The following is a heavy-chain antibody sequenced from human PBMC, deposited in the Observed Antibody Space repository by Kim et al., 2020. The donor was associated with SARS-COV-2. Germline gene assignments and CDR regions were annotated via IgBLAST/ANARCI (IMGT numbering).Heavy chain of an antibody. J-gene: IGHJ6*02. CDR2: IWYDGSNK. Sequence: GGSLRLSCAASGFTFSSYGMHWVRQAPGKGLEWVAVIWYDGSNKYYADSVKGRFTISRDNSKNTLYLQMNSLRAEDTAVYYCARDIAVATSEEDVWGQGTPVPVSS. CDR3: ARDIAVATSEEDV. D-gene: IGHD6-19*01. CDR1: GFTFSSYG. V-gene: IGHV3-33*01.